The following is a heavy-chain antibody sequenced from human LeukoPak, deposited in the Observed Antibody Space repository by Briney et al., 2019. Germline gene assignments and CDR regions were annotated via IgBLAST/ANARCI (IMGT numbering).Heavy chain of an antibody. Sequence: GGSLRLSCAASGXTFSTYGMHWVRQAPGKGLEWVAVIWYDGSIKYYADSVKGRFTISRDNSKNTLYLQMNSLRAEDTAVYYCARAVGPFDIWGQGTIVIVSS. CDR3: ARAVGPFDI. V-gene: IGHV3-33*01. CDR2: IWYDGSIK. J-gene: IGHJ3*02. CDR1: GXTFSTYG.